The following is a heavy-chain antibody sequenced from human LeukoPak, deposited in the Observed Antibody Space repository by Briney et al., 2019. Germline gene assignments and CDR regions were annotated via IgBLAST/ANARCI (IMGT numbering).Heavy chain of an antibody. Sequence: PSETLSLTYTVSGGSISSYYWSWIRQPPGKGLEWIGYIYYSGSTNYNPSLKSRVTISVDTSKNQFSLKLSSVTAADTAVYYCARRGASSGEHYFDYWGQGTLVTVSS. V-gene: IGHV4-59*08. J-gene: IGHJ4*02. CDR3: ARRGASSGEHYFDY. CDR1: GGSISSYY. CDR2: IYYSGST. D-gene: IGHD6-19*01.